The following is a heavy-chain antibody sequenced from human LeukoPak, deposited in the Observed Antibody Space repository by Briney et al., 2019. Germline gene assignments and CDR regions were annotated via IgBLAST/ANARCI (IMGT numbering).Heavy chain of an antibody. CDR1: GFTFSSYW. CDR2: INSDGSST. V-gene: IGHV3-74*01. D-gene: IGHD6-19*01. J-gene: IGHJ4*02. CDR3: VKEAVPRICDWYDY. Sequence: QPGGSLRLSCAASGFTFSSYWMHWVRQAPGKGLVWVSRINSDGSSTSYADSVKGRFTISRDNSKNTLYLQMNSLRPEDTAVYYCVKEAVPRICDWYDYWGQGTLVTVSP.